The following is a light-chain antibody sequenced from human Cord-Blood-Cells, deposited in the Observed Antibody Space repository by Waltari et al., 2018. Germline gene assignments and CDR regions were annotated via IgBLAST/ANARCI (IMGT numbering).Light chain of an antibody. CDR1: SSDVGGYNY. V-gene: IGLV2-14*01. Sequence: QSALTQPASVSGSPGQSITISCPGTSSDVGGYNYVSWYQQHPGKAPNLMIYDGSNRPYGVSNRFSGSKSGNTASLTISGLQAEDEADYYCSSYTSSSTLDVVFGGGTKLTVL. CDR2: DGS. CDR3: SSYTSSSTLDVV. J-gene: IGLJ2*01.